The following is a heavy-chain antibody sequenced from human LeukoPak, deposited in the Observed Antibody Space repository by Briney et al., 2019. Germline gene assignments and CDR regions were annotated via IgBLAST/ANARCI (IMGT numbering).Heavy chain of an antibody. J-gene: IGHJ4*02. Sequence: GASLKISCKGSGYSFTTNWIGWVRQMPFKGLEWMGIIYPGDSETRYSPSFQGQVTISADKSTSTAYLQWSSLRASDTAMYYCVRSRGYSYGYSYYFDYWGQGTLVTVSS. CDR2: IYPGDSET. V-gene: IGHV5-51*01. CDR1: GYSFTTNW. CDR3: VRSRGYSYGYSYYFDY. D-gene: IGHD5-18*01.